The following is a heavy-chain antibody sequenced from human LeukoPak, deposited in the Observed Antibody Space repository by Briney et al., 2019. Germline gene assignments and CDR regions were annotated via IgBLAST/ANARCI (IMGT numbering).Heavy chain of an antibody. J-gene: IGHJ5*02. CDR2: IYYSGNT. V-gene: IGHV4-30-4*01. D-gene: IGHD4-23*01. CDR3: ARAPTTVVAWGKNWFDP. Sequence: PSQTLSLTCTVSGGSIGSGDYYWSWIRQPPGKGLEWIGYIYYSGNTYYNPSLKSRSTMSVDTSKNQFSLNLSSVTAADTAVYYCARAPTTVVAWGKNWFDPWGQGTLVTVSS. CDR1: GGSIGSGDYY.